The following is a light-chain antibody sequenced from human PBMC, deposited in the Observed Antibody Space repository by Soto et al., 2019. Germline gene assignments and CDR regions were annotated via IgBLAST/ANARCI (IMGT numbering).Light chain of an antibody. CDR2: DSY. CDR1: NSNIGHDY. Sequence: QSVLTQPPSVSAAPGQKVTISCSGSNSNIGHDYVSWYQRLPGTAPKLLIYDSYKRPSGIPDRFSGSTSGTSATLGITGLQTGVEADYYCGTWDSSLKSVVFGGGTKLTVL. V-gene: IGLV1-51*01. CDR3: GTWDSSLKSVV. J-gene: IGLJ2*01.